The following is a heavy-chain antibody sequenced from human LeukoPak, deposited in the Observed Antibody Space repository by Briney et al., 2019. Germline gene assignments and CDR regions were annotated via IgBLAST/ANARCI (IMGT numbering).Heavy chain of an antibody. D-gene: IGHD2-15*01. CDR2: ISPNNGDT. J-gene: IGHJ5*02. CDR1: GYTFTIYG. V-gene: IGHV1-18*01. CDR3: ARDGGREVVIITPNWFDP. Sequence: ASVKVSCKASGYTFTIYGISWVRQAPGQGLEWMGWISPNNGDTKYAQKLQGRVTMTTDTSTNTAYMELRSLTSDDTAVYFCARDGGREVVIITPNWFDPWGQGTLVTVSS.